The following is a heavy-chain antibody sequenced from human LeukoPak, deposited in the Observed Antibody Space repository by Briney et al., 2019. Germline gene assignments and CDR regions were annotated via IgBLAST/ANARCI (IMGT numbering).Heavy chain of an antibody. CDR1: GYTFTGYC. J-gene: IGHJ3*02. D-gene: IGHD4-17*01. CDR3: AXXXXXXXVTTAAAFDI. Sequence: GASVKVSCKASGYTFTGYCMHWVRQAPGQGLEWMGWINPNSGGTNYAQKFQGRVTMTRDTSISTAYMELSRLRSDDTAVYYCAXXXXXXXVTTAAAFDIWGQGTMVTVSS. V-gene: IGHV1-2*02. CDR2: INPNSGGT.